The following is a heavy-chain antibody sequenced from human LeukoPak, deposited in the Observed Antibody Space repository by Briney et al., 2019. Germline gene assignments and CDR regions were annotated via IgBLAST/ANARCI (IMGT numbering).Heavy chain of an antibody. CDR1: GFPFSSYG. D-gene: IGHD2-2*01. CDR3: TTFQLLYYGMDV. CDR2: IKSKTDGGTT. J-gene: IGHJ6*02. V-gene: IGHV3-15*07. Sequence: NPGGSLRLSCVASGFPFSSYGMNWVRQAPGKGLEWVGRIKSKTDGGTTDYAAPVKGRFTISRDDSKNTLYLQMNSLKTEDTAVYYCTTFQLLYYGMDVWGQGTTVTVSS.